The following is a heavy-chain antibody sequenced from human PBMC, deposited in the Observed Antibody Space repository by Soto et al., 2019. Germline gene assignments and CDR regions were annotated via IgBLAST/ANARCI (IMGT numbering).Heavy chain of an antibody. D-gene: IGHD6-19*01. CDR1: GYTFTSYG. CDR3: ATVPQQWLDAFDI. J-gene: IGHJ3*02. Sequence: ASVKVSCKTSGYTFTSYGISWVRQAPGQGLEWMGWISAYNGNTNYAQKLQGRVTMTTDTSTSTAYMELRSLRSDDTAVYYCATVPQQWLDAFDIWGQGTMVTVSS. V-gene: IGHV1-18*04. CDR2: ISAYNGNT.